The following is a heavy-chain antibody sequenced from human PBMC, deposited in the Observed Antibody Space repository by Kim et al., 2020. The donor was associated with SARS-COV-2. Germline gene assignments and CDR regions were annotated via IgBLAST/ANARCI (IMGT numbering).Heavy chain of an antibody. J-gene: IGHJ3*02. Sequence: GGSLRLSCAASGFTFSNAWMSWVRQAPGKGLEWVGRIKSKTDGGTTDYAAPVKGRFTISRDDSKNTLYLQMNSLKTEDTAVYYCTTVPGEARFLEWLLYGDAFDIWGQGTMVTVSS. V-gene: IGHV3-15*01. CDR2: IKSKTDGGTT. CDR3: TTVPGEARFLEWLLYGDAFDI. CDR1: GFTFSNAW. D-gene: IGHD3-3*01.